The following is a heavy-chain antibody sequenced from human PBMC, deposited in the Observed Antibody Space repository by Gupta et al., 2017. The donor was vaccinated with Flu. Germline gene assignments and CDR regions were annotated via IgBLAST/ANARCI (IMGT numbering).Heavy chain of an antibody. CDR1: GFTLSSYA. V-gene: IGHV3-23*01. CDR3: AKDVGDGGDCCPFDH. Sequence: EVQLLESGGDLVQPGGSLRLSCAASGFTLSSYAMTWVRQAPGKGLEWVASITGRSATTYYTDSVKGRFTVSRDHSLNTLYLEMNTLRAEDTALYFCAKDVGDGGDCCPFDHWGQGTLVSVSS. J-gene: IGHJ4*02. D-gene: IGHD2-21*02. CDR2: ITGRSATT.